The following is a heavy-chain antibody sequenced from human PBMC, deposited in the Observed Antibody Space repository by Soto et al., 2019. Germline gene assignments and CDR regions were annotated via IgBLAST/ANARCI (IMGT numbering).Heavy chain of an antibody. V-gene: IGHV4-31*03. CDR3: SRGILV. CDR2: ISYGGST. CDR1: GGSINSGGYC. Sequence: QVQLQESGPGLVKPSQTLSLTCTVSGGSINSGGYCWSWIRQHPGKGLDWIGCISYGGSTSYNPSLKSRVTIPVDTSKNQFSLKLTSVTAADTAVYYCSRGILVWGQGALITVSS. J-gene: IGHJ4*02. D-gene: IGHD5-18*01.